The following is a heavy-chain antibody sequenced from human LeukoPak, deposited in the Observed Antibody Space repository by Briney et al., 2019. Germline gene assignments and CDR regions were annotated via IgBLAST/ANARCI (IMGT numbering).Heavy chain of an antibody. CDR1: GGSFSGYY. J-gene: IGHJ4*02. D-gene: IGHD2/OR15-2a*01. CDR2: INHSGST. CDR3: ARGLRESSNNTFDY. Sequence: PSETLSLTCAVYGGSFSGYYWSWIRQPPGKGLEWIGEINHSGSTNYNPSLKSRVTISVDTSKNQFSLKLSSVTAADTAVYYCARGLRESSNNTFDYWGQGTLVTVSS. V-gene: IGHV4-34*01.